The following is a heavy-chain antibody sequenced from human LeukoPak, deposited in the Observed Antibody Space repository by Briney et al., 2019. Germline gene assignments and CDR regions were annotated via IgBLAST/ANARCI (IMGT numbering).Heavy chain of an antibody. CDR3: ARIQQLELYYYYYYMDV. CDR1: GFTFSSYS. D-gene: IGHD6-13*01. V-gene: IGHV3-48*01. Sequence: GGSLRLSCAASGFTFSSYSMNWVRQAPGKGLEWVSYISSSSSTIYYADSVKGRFTISRDNAKNSLYLQMNSLRAEDTAVYYCARIQQLELYYYYYYMDVWGKGTTVTVSS. CDR2: ISSSSSTI. J-gene: IGHJ6*03.